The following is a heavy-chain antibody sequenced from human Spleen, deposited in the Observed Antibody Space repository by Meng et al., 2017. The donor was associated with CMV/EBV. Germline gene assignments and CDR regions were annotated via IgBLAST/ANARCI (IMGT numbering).Heavy chain of an antibody. J-gene: IGHJ5*02. D-gene: IGHD2-2*01. Sequence: FTSYGISWERQAPGQGLEWMGWISAYNDNTNYAQKLQGRVTMTTDTSTSTAYMELRSLRSDDTAVYYCARAPLRGIVVVPAASGWFDPWGQGTLVTVSS. V-gene: IGHV1-18*01. CDR3: ARAPLRGIVVVPAASGWFDP. CDR1: FTSYG. CDR2: ISAYNDNT.